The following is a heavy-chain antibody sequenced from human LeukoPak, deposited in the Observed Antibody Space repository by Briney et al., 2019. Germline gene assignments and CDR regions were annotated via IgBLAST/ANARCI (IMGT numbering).Heavy chain of an antibody. J-gene: IGHJ4*02. CDR1: GFIFSNYA. Sequence: PGRSLRLSCAASGFIFSNYAMHWVRQAPGKGLEWVALISYDGSDKYYANSVKGRCTISRDNSKNTLYLQTNSLRAEDTAVYYCARYAWSLGPAPGTPLFDYWGQGTLVTVSS. CDR3: ARYAWSLGPAPGTPLFDY. V-gene: IGHV3-30-3*01. CDR2: ISYDGSDK. D-gene: IGHD6-13*01.